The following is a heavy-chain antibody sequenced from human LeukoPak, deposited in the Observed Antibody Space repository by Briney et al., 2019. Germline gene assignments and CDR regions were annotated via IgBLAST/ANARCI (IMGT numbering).Heavy chain of an antibody. CDR1: GGSISSYY. Sequence: SETLSLTCTVSGGSISSYYWSWIRQPPGKGLEWIGYIYYSGSTNYNPSLKSRVTTSVDTSKNQSSLKLSSVTAADTAVYYCARDEVGATKSYYYYYGMDVWGQGTTVTVSS. V-gene: IGHV4-59*01. CDR2: IYYSGST. J-gene: IGHJ6*02. CDR3: ARDEVGATKSYYYYYGMDV. D-gene: IGHD1-26*01.